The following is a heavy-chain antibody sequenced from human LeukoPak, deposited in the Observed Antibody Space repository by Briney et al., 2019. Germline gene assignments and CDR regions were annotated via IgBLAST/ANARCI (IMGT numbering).Heavy chain of an antibody. J-gene: IGHJ5*02. CDR1: GGTFSSYA. CDR2: IIPIFGTA. Sequence: SVKVSCKASGGTFSSYAISWVRQVPGQGLEWMGGIIPIFGTANYAQKFQGRVTITTDESTSTAYMELGSLRSEDTAVYYCARGSHYDFWSGYEGEDNWFDPWGQGTLVTVSS. CDR3: ARGSHYDFWSGYEGEDNWFDP. V-gene: IGHV1-69*05. D-gene: IGHD3-3*01.